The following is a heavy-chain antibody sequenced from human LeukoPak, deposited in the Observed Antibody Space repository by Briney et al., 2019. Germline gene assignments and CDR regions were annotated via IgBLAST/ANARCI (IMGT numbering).Heavy chain of an antibody. CDR2: ISSSSSYI. V-gene: IGHV3-21*01. D-gene: IGHD6-13*01. J-gene: IGHJ6*04. CDR1: GFTFSSYS. CDR3: ARGYSSSWPYYYYGMDV. Sequence: PGGSLRLSCAASGFTFSSYSMNWVRQAPGKGLEWVSSISSSSSYIYYADSVKGRFTISRDNAKNSLYLQMNSLRAEDTAVYYCARGYSSSWPYYYYGMDVWGKGTTVTVSS.